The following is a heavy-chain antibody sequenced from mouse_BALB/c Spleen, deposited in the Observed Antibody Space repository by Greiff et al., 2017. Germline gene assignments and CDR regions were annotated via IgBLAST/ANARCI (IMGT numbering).Heavy chain of an antibody. V-gene: IGHV3-2*02. CDR2: ISYSGST. J-gene: IGHJ4*01. Sequence: EVMLVESGPGLVKPSQSLSLTCTVTGYSITSDYAWNWIRQFPGNKLEWMGYISYSGSTSYNPSLKSRISITRDTSKNQFFLQLNSVTTEDTATYYCARKGYDYDDTGGMDYWGQGTPVTVSA. CDR3: ARKGYDYDDTGGMDY. D-gene: IGHD2-4*01. CDR1: GYSITSDYA.